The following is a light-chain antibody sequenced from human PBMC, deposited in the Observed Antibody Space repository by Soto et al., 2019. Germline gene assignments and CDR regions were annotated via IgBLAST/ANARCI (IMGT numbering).Light chain of an antibody. CDR1: QSVSSN. CDR3: QHYGSSPPWT. Sequence: EIVLTQSPGTLSLPPGERATLSCRASQSVSSNLARYQQKPGQAPTLLIYGASSRANGIPDRFSGSGSGTDFTLTISRLEPEDFAVYYCQHYGSSPPWTFGQGTKV. J-gene: IGKJ1*01. V-gene: IGKV3-20*01. CDR2: GAS.